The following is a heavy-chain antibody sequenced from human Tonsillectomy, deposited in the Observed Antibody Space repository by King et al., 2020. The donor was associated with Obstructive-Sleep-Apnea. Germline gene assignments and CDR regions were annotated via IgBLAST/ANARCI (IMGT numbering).Heavy chain of an antibody. V-gene: IGHV3-30*18. CDR1: GFTFSSYG. J-gene: IGHJ3*02. CDR2: ISYDGSNK. D-gene: IGHD1-7*01. Sequence: VQLVQSGGGVVQPGRSLRLSCAASGFTFSSYGMHWVRQAPGKGLEWVAVISYDGSNKYYADSVKGRFTISRDNSKNTLYLQMNSLRAEDTAVYYCAKIRQHGNYACDIWGRGTMVTVSS. CDR3: AKIRQHGNYACDI.